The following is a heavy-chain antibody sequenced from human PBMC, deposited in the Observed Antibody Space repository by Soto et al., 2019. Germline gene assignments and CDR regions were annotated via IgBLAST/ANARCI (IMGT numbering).Heavy chain of an antibody. CDR2: ISSDGNKV. Sequence: QVQLVESGGGVVQPGRSLRLSCAASGFMFSAYAMLWVRQAPGKGLEWVALISSDGNKVYYADSVKGRFTISRDNSKNTLYVQMSSLRVDDTAVYYCAKDRRVTSYDSSGLDFWGQGTLVTVSS. V-gene: IGHV3-30*04. CDR3: AKDRRVTSYDSSGLDF. CDR1: GFMFSAYA. J-gene: IGHJ4*02. D-gene: IGHD3-22*01.